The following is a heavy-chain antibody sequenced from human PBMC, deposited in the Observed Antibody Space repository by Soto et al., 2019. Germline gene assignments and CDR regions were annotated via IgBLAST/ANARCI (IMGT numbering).Heavy chain of an antibody. CDR1: GYTFTSYA. D-gene: IGHD2-8*01. CDR2: INAGNGNT. Sequence: QVQLVQSGAEVKKPGASVKVSCKASGYTFTSYAMHWVRQAPGQRLEWMGWINAGNGNTKYSQKFQGRVTITRDTSASTAYMELSSLRSEDTAVYYCARLYCTNGVCRGYYYGMDVWGQGTTVTVSS. V-gene: IGHV1-3*01. CDR3: ARLYCTNGVCRGYYYGMDV. J-gene: IGHJ6*02.